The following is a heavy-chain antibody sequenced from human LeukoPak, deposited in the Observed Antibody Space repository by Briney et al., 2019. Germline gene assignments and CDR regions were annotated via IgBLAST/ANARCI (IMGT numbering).Heavy chain of an antibody. V-gene: IGHV5-51*01. CDR1: GYSFTSYW. Sequence: GESLKISCKGPGYSFTSYWIGWVRQMPGKGLEWMGIIYPGDSDTRYSPSFQGQVTISADKSISTAYLQWSSLKASDTAMYYCARLGVVVVAAISWFDPWGQGTLVTVSS. CDR3: ARLGVVVVAAISWFDP. J-gene: IGHJ5*02. CDR2: IYPGDSDT. D-gene: IGHD2-15*01.